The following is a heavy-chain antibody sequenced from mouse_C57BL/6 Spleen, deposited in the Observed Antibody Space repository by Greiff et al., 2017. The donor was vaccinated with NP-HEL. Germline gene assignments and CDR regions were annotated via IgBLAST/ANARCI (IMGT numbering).Heavy chain of an antibody. V-gene: IGHV1-80*01. CDR1: GYAFSSYW. Sequence: VKLVESGAELVKPGASVKISCKASGYAFSSYWMNWVKQRPGKGLEWIGQIYPGDGDTNYNGKFKGKATLTADKSSSTAYMQLSSLTSEDSAVYFCARENSNFSPWFAYWGQGTLVTVSA. D-gene: IGHD2-5*01. CDR2: IYPGDGDT. CDR3: ARENSNFSPWFAY. J-gene: IGHJ3*01.